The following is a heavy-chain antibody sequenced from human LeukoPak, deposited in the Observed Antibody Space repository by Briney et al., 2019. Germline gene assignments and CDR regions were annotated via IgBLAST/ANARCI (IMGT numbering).Heavy chain of an antibody. CDR1: GFTFSSYS. V-gene: IGHV3-48*01. D-gene: IGHD4-17*01. J-gene: IGHJ4*01. CDR3: VSGGDYHVRLCTY. CDR2: ISSSSSTI. Sequence: QPGGSLRLSCAASGFTFSSYSMNWVRQAPGKGLEWVSYISSSSSTIYYADSVKGRFTISRDNSKNTLYLQMNSLTAEDTAIYYCVSGGDYHVRLCTYWGQGTLVTVSS.